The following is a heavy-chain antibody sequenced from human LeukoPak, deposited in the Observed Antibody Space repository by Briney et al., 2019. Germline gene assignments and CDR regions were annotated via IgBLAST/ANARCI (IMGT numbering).Heavy chain of an antibody. V-gene: IGHV3-15*01. CDR1: GFTFSKAW. J-gene: IGHJ4*02. CDR3: TTSIFEY. CDR2: VKSKNDGGTA. D-gene: IGHD5-24*01. Sequence: GGSLRLSCAASGFTFSKAWMIWVRQAPGKGLEWVGRVKSKNDGGTADSAVPVKGRFSISRDDSKNTVYLQMNSLKTEDTAIYYCTTSIFEYWGQGTLVIVSS.